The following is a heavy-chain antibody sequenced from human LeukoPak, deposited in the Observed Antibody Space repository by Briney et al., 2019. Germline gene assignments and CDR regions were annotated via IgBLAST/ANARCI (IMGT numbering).Heavy chain of an antibody. V-gene: IGHV3-23*01. D-gene: IGHD3-3*01. CDR1: GFTFSSYA. Sequence: GGSLRLSCAASGFTFSSYAMSWVRQAPGKGLEWVSAISGSGGSTFSADSVKGRFTISRDNSKNTLYLQMNSLRAEDTAVYYCAKGGRFVLRFLEWPNNYYYMDVWGKGTTVTVSS. J-gene: IGHJ6*03. CDR2: ISGSGGST. CDR3: AKGGRFVLRFLEWPNNYYYMDV.